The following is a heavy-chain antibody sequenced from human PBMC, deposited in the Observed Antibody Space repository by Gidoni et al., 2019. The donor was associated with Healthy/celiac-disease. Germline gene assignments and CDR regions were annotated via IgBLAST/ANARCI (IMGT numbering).Heavy chain of an antibody. CDR3: ARDAPHEYSSSRRYWYFDL. V-gene: IGHV1-18*01. Sequence: QVQLVQSGAEVKKPGASVKVSCKASGYTFTSYGISWVRQAPGQGLEWMGWISAYNGNTNYAQKLQGRVTMTTDTSTSTAYMELRSLRSDDTAVYYCARDAPHEYSSSRRYWYFDLWGRGTLVTVSS. CDR2: ISAYNGNT. J-gene: IGHJ2*01. D-gene: IGHD6-6*01. CDR1: GYTFTSYG.